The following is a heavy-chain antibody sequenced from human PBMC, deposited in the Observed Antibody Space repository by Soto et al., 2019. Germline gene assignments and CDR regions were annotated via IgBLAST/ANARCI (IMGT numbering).Heavy chain of an antibody. Sequence: ASVKVSCKVSGYTLTELSMHWVRQAPGKGLEWMGGFDPEDGETIYAQKFQGRVTMTEDTSTDTAYMGLSSLRSEDTAVYYCATNYYDSSGYYNYFDYWGQGTLVTVSS. CDR3: ATNYYDSSGYYNYFDY. CDR2: FDPEDGET. V-gene: IGHV1-24*01. J-gene: IGHJ4*02. D-gene: IGHD3-22*01. CDR1: GYTLTELS.